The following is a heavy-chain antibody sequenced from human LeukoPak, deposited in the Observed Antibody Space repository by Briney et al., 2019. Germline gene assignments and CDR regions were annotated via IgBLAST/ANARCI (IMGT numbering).Heavy chain of an antibody. CDR2: IRSKANSYAT. CDR1: GFTFGGSA. D-gene: IGHD6-6*01. CDR3: TRHVEYSSSRLDWFDP. V-gene: IGHV3-73*01. J-gene: IGHJ5*02. Sequence: GGSLRLSCAASGFTFGGSAMHWVRQASGKGLEWVGRIRSKANSYATAYAASVKGRFTISRDDSKNTAYLQMNSLKTEDTAVYYCTRHVEYSSSRLDWFDPWGQGTLVTVSS.